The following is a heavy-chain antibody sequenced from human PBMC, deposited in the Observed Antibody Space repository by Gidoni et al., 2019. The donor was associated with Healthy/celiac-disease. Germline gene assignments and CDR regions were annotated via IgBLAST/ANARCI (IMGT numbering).Heavy chain of an antibody. Sequence: QVQLVESGGGVVQPGRSLRLSCAASGFNFRSYAMHWVRQAPGKGLEWVAVISYDGSNKYYADSVKGRFTISRDNSKNTLYLQMNSLRAEDTAVYYCASGQQLDGMDVWGQGTTVTVSS. CDR1: GFNFRSYA. CDR2: ISYDGSNK. J-gene: IGHJ6*02. CDR3: ASGQQLDGMDV. D-gene: IGHD6-13*01. V-gene: IGHV3-30*04.